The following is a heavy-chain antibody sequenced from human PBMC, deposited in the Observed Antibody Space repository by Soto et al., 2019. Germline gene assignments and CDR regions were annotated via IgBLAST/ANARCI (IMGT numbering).Heavy chain of an antibody. Sequence: QVQLVESGGGVVQPGRSLRLSCAASGFTFSSYGMHWVRQAPGKGLEWVAVISYDGSNKYYADSVKGRFTISRDNSKNTLYLQMNSLIAEDTAVYYCAKLMTTVTQLYYYYYMDVWGKGTTVTVSS. D-gene: IGHD4-17*01. CDR3: AKLMTTVTQLYYYYYMDV. V-gene: IGHV3-30*18. CDR1: GFTFSSYG. CDR2: ISYDGSNK. J-gene: IGHJ6*03.